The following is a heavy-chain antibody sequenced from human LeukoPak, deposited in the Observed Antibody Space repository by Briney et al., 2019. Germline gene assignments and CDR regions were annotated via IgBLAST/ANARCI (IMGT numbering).Heavy chain of an antibody. V-gene: IGHV3-23*01. D-gene: IGHD1-26*01. CDR3: AKQRGKWEQTEGAFDI. CDR2: INDSGGST. CDR1: GFTFSSYG. Sequence: GGTLRLSCAASGFTFSSYGMSWVRQAPGKGLEWVSAINDSGGSTYYADSVKGRFTISRDNSKNTLYLQMNSLRAEDTAVYYCAKQRGKWEQTEGAFDIWGQGTMVTVSS. J-gene: IGHJ3*02.